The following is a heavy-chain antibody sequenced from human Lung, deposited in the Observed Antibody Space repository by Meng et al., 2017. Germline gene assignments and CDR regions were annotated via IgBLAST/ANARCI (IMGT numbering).Heavy chain of an antibody. CDR1: GFTFNTYA. V-gene: IGHV3-30*01. CDR3: ARDKPPNDV. CDR2: MSFDGAQI. Sequence: GGRAGAGGGVVHPGGSLRLSCAASGFTFNTYAMHWVRQAPGKGLEWVSLMSFDGAQIYYSDSVRGRFTISRDNSKNTLYLQMNSLRAEDTAVYYCARDKPPNDVWGRGTLVTVSS. J-gene: IGHJ2*01.